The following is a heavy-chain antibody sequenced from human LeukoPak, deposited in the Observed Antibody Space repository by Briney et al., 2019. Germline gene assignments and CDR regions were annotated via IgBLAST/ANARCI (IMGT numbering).Heavy chain of an antibody. D-gene: IGHD2-2*01. V-gene: IGHV1-69*05. CDR1: GGTFISYA. CDR3: ARVFWDVVVPAAKFDP. Sequence: GSSVKVSCKASGGTFISYAISWVRQPPGRGREWVGGIIPIYGTANQEQTFQGSITITKDESTSTVYMALSSLRSEDTAVYSCARVFWDVVVPAAKFDPWGQGTLVTVSS. J-gene: IGHJ5*02. CDR2: IIPIYGTA.